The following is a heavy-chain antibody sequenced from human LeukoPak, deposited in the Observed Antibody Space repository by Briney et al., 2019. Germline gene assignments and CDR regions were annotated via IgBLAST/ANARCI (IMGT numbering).Heavy chain of an antibody. CDR1: GGSISSYY. CDR2: IYYRWST. V-gene: IGHV4-59*07. CDR3: ARSASYSDFWSGPNWFDP. D-gene: IGHD3-3*01. J-gene: IGHJ5*02. Sequence: SDTLSLTCTVSGGSISSYYWSWIRQPPGKGLEGIGYIYYRWSTNYNPSLKSRVTISVDTSKNQVALKLSSVTAADTAPYYSARSASYSDFWSGPNWFDPWGQGTLVTVSS.